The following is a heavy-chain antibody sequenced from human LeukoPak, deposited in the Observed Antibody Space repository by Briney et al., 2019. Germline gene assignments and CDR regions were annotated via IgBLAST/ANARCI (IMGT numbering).Heavy chain of an antibody. J-gene: IGHJ6*03. D-gene: IGHD3-10*01. CDR2: INYSGST. CDR3: ARGRTVRGVIKFYYYMDV. Sequence: SETLSLTCVVYGGSFSGYYWSWIRQPPGKGLEWIGEINYSGSTNYNPSLKSRVTISVDTSKNQFSLKLSSVTAADTAVYYCARGRTVRGVIKFYYYMDVWGKGTTVTDSS. V-gene: IGHV4-34*01. CDR1: GGSFSGYY.